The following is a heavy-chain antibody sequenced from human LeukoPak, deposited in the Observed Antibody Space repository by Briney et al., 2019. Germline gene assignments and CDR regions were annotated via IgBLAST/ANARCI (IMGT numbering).Heavy chain of an antibody. Sequence: SETLSLTCTVSGGSVSGSSHFWGWIRQHPGKGLEWIGYIYETGNPYYNSSLQSRLTMSIDTSKNQFSLNLSSVTAADTAVYYCARRGAHFFDYWGLGTLVTVSS. V-gene: IGHV4-31*03. J-gene: IGHJ4*02. CDR1: GGSVSGSSHF. D-gene: IGHD1-26*01. CDR3: ARRGAHFFDY. CDR2: IYETGNP.